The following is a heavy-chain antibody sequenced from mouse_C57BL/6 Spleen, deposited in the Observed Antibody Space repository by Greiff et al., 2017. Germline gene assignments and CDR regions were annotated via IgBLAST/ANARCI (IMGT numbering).Heavy chain of an antibody. CDR3: TVGLHYAMDY. CDR2: IRLKSDNYAT. V-gene: IGHV6-3*01. CDR1: GFTFSNYW. Sequence: EVQGVESGGGLVQPGGSMKLSCVASGFTFSNYWMNWVRQSPEKGLEWVAQIRLKSDNYATHYAESVKGRFTISRDDSKSSVYLQMNNLRAEDTGIYYCTVGLHYAMDYWGQGTSVTVSS. D-gene: IGHD2-4*01. J-gene: IGHJ4*01.